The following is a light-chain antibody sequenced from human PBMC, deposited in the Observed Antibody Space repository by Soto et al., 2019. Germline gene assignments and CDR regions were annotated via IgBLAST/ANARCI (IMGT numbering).Light chain of an antibody. V-gene: IGLV2-14*01. CDR2: EVT. J-gene: IGLJ1*01. Sequence: QSVLTQPASVSGSPGQSITISCTGISSDIGTYNYVSWYQQHPGKAPKIIIYEVTNRPSGVSDRFSGSKSANAASLTISGLQAGDEADYYCSSYSPSSNLYVFGGGTKVTVL. CDR1: SSDIGTYNY. CDR3: SSYSPSSNLYV.